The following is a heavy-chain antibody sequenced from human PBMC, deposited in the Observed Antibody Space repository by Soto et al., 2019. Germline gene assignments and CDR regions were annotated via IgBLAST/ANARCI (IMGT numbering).Heavy chain of an antibody. CDR3: ARDSLHYDSTLYDY. Sequence: GGSLRLSCAASGFTFSSYAMHWVRQAPGKGLEWVAVISYDGSNKYYADSVKGRFTISRDNSKNTLYLQMNSLRAEDTAVYYCARDSLHYDSTLYDYWGQGTLVTVSS. J-gene: IGHJ4*02. CDR1: GFTFSSYA. V-gene: IGHV3-30-3*01. D-gene: IGHD3-22*01. CDR2: ISYDGSNK.